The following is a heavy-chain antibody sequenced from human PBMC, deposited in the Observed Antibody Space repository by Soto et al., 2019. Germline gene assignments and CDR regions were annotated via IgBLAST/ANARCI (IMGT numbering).Heavy chain of an antibody. D-gene: IGHD3-10*01. CDR1: GGSISSYY. CDR3: ARAGYGSGSYSSYYYYGMDV. J-gene: IGHJ6*02. Sequence: WETLSLTCTVSGGSISSYYWSWIRQPAGKGLEWIGRIYTSGSTNYNPSLKSRVTMSVDTSKNQFSLKLSSVTAADTAVYYCARAGYGSGSYSSYYYYGMDVWGQGTTVTVSS. CDR2: IYTSGST. V-gene: IGHV4-4*07.